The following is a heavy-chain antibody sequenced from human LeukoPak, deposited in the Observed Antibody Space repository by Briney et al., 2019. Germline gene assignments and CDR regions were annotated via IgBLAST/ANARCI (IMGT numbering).Heavy chain of an antibody. Sequence: ASVKVSCKASGYTFTGYYLHWVRQAPGQGPEWMGWINPNSGGTKYAQKFQGRVTLTRDTSISTAYMELSSLRSEDTAVYYCAREDTRKLFDYWGQGTLVTVSS. J-gene: IGHJ4*02. CDR2: INPNSGGT. V-gene: IGHV1-2*02. CDR3: AREDTRKLFDY. CDR1: GYTFTGYY. D-gene: IGHD5-18*01.